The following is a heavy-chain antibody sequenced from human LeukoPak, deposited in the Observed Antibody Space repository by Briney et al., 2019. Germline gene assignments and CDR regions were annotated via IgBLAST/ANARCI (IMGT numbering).Heavy chain of an antibody. V-gene: IGHV4-59*08. CDR3: ARYTAGSGIAARPDY. Sequence: SETLSLTCTVSGGSISSYYWSWIRQPPGKGLEWVGYIYYSGSTNYNPSLKSRVTISVDTSKNQFSLKLSSVTAADTAVYYCARYTAGSGIAARPDYWGQGTLVTVSS. J-gene: IGHJ4*02. D-gene: IGHD6-6*01. CDR1: GGSISSYY. CDR2: IYYSGST.